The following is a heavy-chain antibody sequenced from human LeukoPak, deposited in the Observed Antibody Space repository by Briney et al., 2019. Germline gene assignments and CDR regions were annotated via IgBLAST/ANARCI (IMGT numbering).Heavy chain of an antibody. V-gene: IGHV3-48*02. D-gene: IGHD2-8*02. CDR3: ARDETGVGSGGIDF. J-gene: IGHJ4*02. CDR2: ISSGGSTI. CDR1: GFIFGDHS. Sequence: PGGSLRLSCAASGFIFGDHSMNWVRQTPGKGLEWVAYISSGGSTIYYADSVRGRFTISRDSARNSLYLQMNSLGDEDTAVYYCARDETGVGSGGIDFWGQGTLVTVSS.